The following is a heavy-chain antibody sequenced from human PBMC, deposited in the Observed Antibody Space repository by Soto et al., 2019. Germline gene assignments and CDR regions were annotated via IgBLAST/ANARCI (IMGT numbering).Heavy chain of an antibody. CDR3: AMGIGTGDSFDT. CDR2: IYYSGST. J-gene: IGHJ3*02. Sequence: QVQLQESGPGLVKPSETLSLTCTVYGGSISSYYWSWIRQPPGKGLEWIGYIYYSGSTNYNPSLERRVTISVDTSKNLFALKLSSVTSVDTAVYCGAMGIGTGDSFDTLGQWRMLTVSS. CDR1: GGSISSYY. V-gene: IGHV4-59*01. D-gene: IGHD1-1*01.